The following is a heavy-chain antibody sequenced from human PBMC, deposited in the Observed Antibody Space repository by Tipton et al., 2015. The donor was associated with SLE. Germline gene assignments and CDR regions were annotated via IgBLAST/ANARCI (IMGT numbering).Heavy chain of an antibody. CDR3: VRVIVPASRGAFDI. D-gene: IGHD2-2*01. CDR2: VHTSGST. J-gene: IGHJ3*02. V-gene: IGHV4-61*02. CDR1: GVSISNGMYY. Sequence: TLSLTCTVSGVSISNGMYYYNWIRQSAGKGLEWIGRVHTSGSTSYNPSLKSRLTMSVDMSNNQLYLRLSSVTAADTALYYCVRVIVPASRGAFDIWGQGTMVTVSS.